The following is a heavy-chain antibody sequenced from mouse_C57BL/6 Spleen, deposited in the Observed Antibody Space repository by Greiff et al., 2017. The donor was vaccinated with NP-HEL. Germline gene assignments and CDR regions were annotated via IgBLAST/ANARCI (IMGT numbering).Heavy chain of an antibody. D-gene: IGHD2-5*01. CDR1: GYTFTDYY. Sequence: EVQLQQSGPELVKPGASVKISCKASGYTFTDYYMNWVKQSHGKSLEWIGDINPNNGGTSYNQKFKGKATLTVDKSSSTAYMELRSLTSEDSAVYYCARVGYSSFDYWGQGTTLTVSS. J-gene: IGHJ2*01. CDR3: ARVGYSSFDY. V-gene: IGHV1-26*01. CDR2: INPNNGGT.